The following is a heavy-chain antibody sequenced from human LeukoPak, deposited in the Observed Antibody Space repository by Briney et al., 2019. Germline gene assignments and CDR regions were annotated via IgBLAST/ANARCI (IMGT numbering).Heavy chain of an antibody. CDR2: INPSGGST. Sequence: ASVKVSCKASGYTFTSYYMHWVRQAPGQGLEWMGIINPSGGSTSYARKFQGRVTMTRDTSTSTVYMELSSLRSEDTAVYYCARGRYCTNGVCSLDYWGQGTLVTVSS. J-gene: IGHJ4*02. D-gene: IGHD2-8*01. V-gene: IGHV1-46*01. CDR1: GYTFTSYY. CDR3: ARGRYCTNGVCSLDY.